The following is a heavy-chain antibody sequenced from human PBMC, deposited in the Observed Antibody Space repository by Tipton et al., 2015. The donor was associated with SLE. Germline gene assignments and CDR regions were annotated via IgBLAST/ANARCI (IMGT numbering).Heavy chain of an antibody. CDR3: ARGRFCSGGSCHYLDY. J-gene: IGHJ4*02. V-gene: IGHV3-48*03. CDR2: ITTSGSLL. Sequence: SLRLSCAASGFTFSNYEMNWVRQAPGKGLEWVSYITTSGSLLYYADSVKGRFTISRDNAKNSLYLQMDSLSVEDTAVYYCARGRFCSGGSCHYLDYWGQGTLVTVSS. D-gene: IGHD2-15*01. CDR1: GFTFSNYE.